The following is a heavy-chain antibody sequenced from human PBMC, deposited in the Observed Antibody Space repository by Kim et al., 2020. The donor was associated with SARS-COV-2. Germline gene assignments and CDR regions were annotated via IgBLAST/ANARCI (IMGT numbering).Heavy chain of an antibody. J-gene: IGHJ3*02. Sequence: TNNNPSLKSRVTISVDTSKNQFSLKLSSVTAADTAVYYCARVRIAALLDIWGQGTMVTVSS. D-gene: IGHD6-6*01. CDR3: ARVRIAALLDI. CDR2: T. V-gene: IGHV4-59*01.